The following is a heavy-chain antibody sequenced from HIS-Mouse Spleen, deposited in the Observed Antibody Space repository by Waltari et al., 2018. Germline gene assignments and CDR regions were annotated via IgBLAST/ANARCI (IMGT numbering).Heavy chain of an antibody. CDR3: ARLTAAGTY. Sequence: QLQLQESGPGLVKPSETLSRTCTVPGGPFSSRSYYWGWIRQPPGKGLEWIGSIYYSGSTYYNPSLKSRVTISVDTSKNQFSLKLSSVTAADTAVYYCARLTAAGTYWGQGTLVTVSS. J-gene: IGHJ4*02. CDR2: IYYSGST. V-gene: IGHV4-39*07. CDR1: GGPFSSRSYY. D-gene: IGHD6-13*01.